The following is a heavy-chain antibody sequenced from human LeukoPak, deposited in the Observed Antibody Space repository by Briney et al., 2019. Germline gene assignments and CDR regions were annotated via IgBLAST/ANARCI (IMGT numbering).Heavy chain of an antibody. CDR1: GYSFTSYW. Sequence: GEPLKISCKGSGYSFTSYWIGWVRQMPGKGLKWMGIIYPGDSDTRYSPSFQGQVTISADKSISTAYLQWSSLKASDTAMYYCARHVTVTTLYAFDIWGQGTMVTVSS. CDR2: IYPGDSDT. CDR3: ARHVTVTTLYAFDI. V-gene: IGHV5-51*01. D-gene: IGHD4-17*01. J-gene: IGHJ3*02.